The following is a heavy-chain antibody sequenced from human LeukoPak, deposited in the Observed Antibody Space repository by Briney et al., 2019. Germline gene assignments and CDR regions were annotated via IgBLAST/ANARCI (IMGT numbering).Heavy chain of an antibody. D-gene: IGHD3-22*01. Sequence: GGSLRLSCAASGFTFSSFAMSWVRQAPGKGLQWVAVISNDGRDKHYADSVKGRFTISRDNSKNTLYLQMNSLRTEDTAVYYCARVRVLDYYDSSGYFDYWGQGTLVTVSS. CDR3: ARVRVLDYYDSSGYFDY. J-gene: IGHJ4*02. CDR1: GFTFSSFA. V-gene: IGHV3-30*04. CDR2: ISNDGRDK.